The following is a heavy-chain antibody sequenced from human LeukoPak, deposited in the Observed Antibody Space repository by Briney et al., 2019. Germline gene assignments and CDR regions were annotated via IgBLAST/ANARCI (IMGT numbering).Heavy chain of an antibody. CDR1: GYTFTDYY. J-gene: IGHJ5*02. Sequence: GASVKVSCRSSGYTFTDYYLHWVRQAPGQGLEWVGRINPNSGGTNYEQKFQGRVTMTRDTSISTVYMELSRLRSDDTAVYYCASLYSSGEHNWFDPWGQGTLVAVSS. D-gene: IGHD6-19*01. V-gene: IGHV1-2*06. CDR2: INPNSGGT. CDR3: ASLYSSGEHNWFDP.